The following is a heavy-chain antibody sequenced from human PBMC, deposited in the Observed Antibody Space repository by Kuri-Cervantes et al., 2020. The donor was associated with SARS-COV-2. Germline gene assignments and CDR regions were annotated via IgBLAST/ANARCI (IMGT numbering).Heavy chain of an antibody. CDR2: INSDGSST. J-gene: IGHJ6*02. CDR1: GFTFSSYW. V-gene: IGHV3-74*01. CDR3: ARTYYYDSSGYWGYYGMDV. Sequence: GESLKISCAASGFTFSSYWMHWVRQAPGKGLVWVSRINSDGSSTSYADSVKGRFTISRDNAKNSLYLQMNSLRDEDTAVYYCARTYYYDSSGYWGYYGMDVWGQGTTVTVSS. D-gene: IGHD3-22*01.